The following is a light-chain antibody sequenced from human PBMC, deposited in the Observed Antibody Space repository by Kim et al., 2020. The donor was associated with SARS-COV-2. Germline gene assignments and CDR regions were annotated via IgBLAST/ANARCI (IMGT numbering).Light chain of an antibody. CDR1: KLGDKY. CDR2: QDS. V-gene: IGLV3-1*01. Sequence: LSPGLTASITCSGDKLGDKYACWYQQEPCQSPVLVVYQDSKRPSGIPEQFSGSNSGNTATLTISGTQAMDEADYYCQAWDSSTVVFGGGTQLTVL. CDR3: QAWDSSTVV. J-gene: IGLJ2*01.